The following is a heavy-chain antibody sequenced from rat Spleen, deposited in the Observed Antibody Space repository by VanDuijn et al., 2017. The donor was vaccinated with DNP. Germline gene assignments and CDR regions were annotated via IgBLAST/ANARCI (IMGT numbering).Heavy chain of an antibody. CDR2: MSSDGST. CDR3: ARRGLRAPFDY. Sequence: QVQLKESGPGLVQPSQTLSLTCTVSGFSLTSYTVSWVRQPPGKGLEWIAAMSSDGSTYYNSAVQSRLSISRDTSKSQVFLKMNSLQPEDTGTYYCARRGLRAPFDYWGQGVMVTVSS. CDR1: GFSLTSYT. D-gene: IGHD1-11*01. V-gene: IGHV2-6*01. J-gene: IGHJ2*01.